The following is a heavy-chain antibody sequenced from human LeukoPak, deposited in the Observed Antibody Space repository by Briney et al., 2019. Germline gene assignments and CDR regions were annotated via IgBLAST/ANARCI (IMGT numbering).Heavy chain of an antibody. V-gene: IGHV3-23*01. J-gene: IGHJ4*02. Sequence: GGSLRLSCAASGFTFSSYAMTWVRPAPGKGLDWVSSISASGASTYYADSVKGRFTISRDNSKDTLYLHMNSLRGEDTAVYYCAKNRYSGSYRDFEYWGKGTLVTVSS. CDR2: ISASGAST. CDR1: GFTFSSYA. CDR3: AKNRYSGSYRDFEY. D-gene: IGHD1-26*01.